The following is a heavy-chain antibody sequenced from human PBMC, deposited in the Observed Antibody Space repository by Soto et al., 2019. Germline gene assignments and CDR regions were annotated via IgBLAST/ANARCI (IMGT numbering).Heavy chain of an antibody. Sequence: PSETLSLTCTVSGGSISSGGYYWSWIRQHPGKGLEWIGYIYYSGSTYYNPSLKSRVTISVDTSKNQFSLKLSSVTAADTAVYYCATFPYSSSWYLDYWGQGTLVTVSS. CDR2: IYYSGST. CDR3: ATFPYSSSWYLDY. J-gene: IGHJ4*02. CDR1: GGSISSGGYY. D-gene: IGHD6-13*01. V-gene: IGHV4-31*03.